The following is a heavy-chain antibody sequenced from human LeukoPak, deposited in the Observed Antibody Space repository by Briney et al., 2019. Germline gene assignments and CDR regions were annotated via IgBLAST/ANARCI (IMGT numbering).Heavy chain of an antibody. CDR1: GYTFTGYY. Sequence: ASVKVSCKASGYTFTGYYMHWVRQAPGQGLEWMGWINPNSGGTNYAQKFQGRVTMTRDMSTSTVYMELSSLGSEDTAVYSCARDSGGWAVDYWGQGTLVTVSS. CDR3: ARDSGGWAVDY. V-gene: IGHV1-2*02. CDR2: INPNSGGT. J-gene: IGHJ4*02. D-gene: IGHD6-19*01.